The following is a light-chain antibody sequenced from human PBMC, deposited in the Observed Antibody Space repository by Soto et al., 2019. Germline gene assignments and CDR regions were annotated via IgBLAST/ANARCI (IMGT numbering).Light chain of an antibody. CDR3: QQCGGSPPYT. V-gene: IGKV3-20*01. CDR2: GAS. CDR1: QTTTSDF. Sequence: EIVLTQSPGTLSLSPGERATLSCRASQTTTSDFLAWYQQKPGQAPRLLISGASSRATGIPDRFSGSGSGTNFTLTISRLESEDFAVYYCQQCGGSPPYTFGQGTRLEIK. J-gene: IGKJ2*01.